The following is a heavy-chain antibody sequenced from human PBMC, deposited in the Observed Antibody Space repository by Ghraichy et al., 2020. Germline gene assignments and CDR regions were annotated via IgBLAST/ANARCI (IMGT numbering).Heavy chain of an antibody. CDR2: IKPDGSKG. V-gene: IGHV3-7*01. CDR1: GFTFSTYW. Sequence: GDSQNISCAASGFTFSTYWMTWVHQAPGKGLEWVANIKPDGSKGYYVDSVKGRFTISRDNAKNSLYLQMNSLRAEDTAVYYCAREGLDHGSGRSDWFDPWGQGNLVTVSS. J-gene: IGHJ5*02. D-gene: IGHD3-10*01. CDR3: AREGLDHGSGRSDWFDP.